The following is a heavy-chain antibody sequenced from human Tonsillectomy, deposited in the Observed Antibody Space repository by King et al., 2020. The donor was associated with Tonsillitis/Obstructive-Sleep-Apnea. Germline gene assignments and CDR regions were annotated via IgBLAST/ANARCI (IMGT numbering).Heavy chain of an antibody. J-gene: IGHJ4*02. Sequence: VQLVESGGGLVQPGGSLRLSCAASGFTFSSYAMSWVRQAPGQGLEWVSAISGSGGSIYYADSVKGRFTISIDNSKNTLYLQMNSLRADDTAIYYCAKVAGSYYYDSSGYSTEGGFDYWGQGTLVTVSS. CDR2: ISGSGGSI. D-gene: IGHD3-22*01. V-gene: IGHV3-23*04. CDR3: AKVAGSYYYDSSGYSTEGGFDY. CDR1: GFTFSSYA.